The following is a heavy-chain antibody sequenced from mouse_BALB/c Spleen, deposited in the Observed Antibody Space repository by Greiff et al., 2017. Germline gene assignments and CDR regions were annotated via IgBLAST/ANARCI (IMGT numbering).Heavy chain of an antibody. D-gene: IGHD2-3*01. V-gene: IGHV2-9*02. Sequence: QVQLQQSGPGLVAPSQSLSITCTVSGFSLTSYGVHWVRQPPGKGLEWLGVIWAGGSTNYNSALMSRLSISKDNSKSQVFLKMNSLQTDDTAMYYCARDGYYDFDYWGQGTTLTVSS. CDR3: ARDGYYDFDY. J-gene: IGHJ2*01. CDR2: IWAGGST. CDR1: GFSLTSYG.